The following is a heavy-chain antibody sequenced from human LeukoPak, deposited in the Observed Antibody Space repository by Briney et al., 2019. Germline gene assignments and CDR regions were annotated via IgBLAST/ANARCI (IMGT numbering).Heavy chain of an antibody. J-gene: IGHJ4*02. V-gene: IGHV5-51*01. CDR2: IYTGDSDT. D-gene: IGHD6-13*01. Sequence: GESLKISCKASGYSFTNYWIGWVRQMPGKGLEWMGIIYTGDSDTRYSPSFQGQVTISVDKSISTAYLQWRSLKASDTAIYYCARPITGAGTDLGYWGQGTLVTVSS. CDR1: GYSFTNYW. CDR3: ARPITGAGTDLGY.